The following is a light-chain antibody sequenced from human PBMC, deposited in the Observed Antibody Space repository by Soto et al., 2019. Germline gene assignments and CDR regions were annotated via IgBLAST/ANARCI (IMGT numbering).Light chain of an antibody. CDR1: SSVVGGYNY. V-gene: IGLV2-11*01. J-gene: IGLJ1*01. CDR3: CSHAGTYTYV. CDR2: DVT. Sequence: QSALNQPPSGSGAPGQSLTISFTGTSSVVGGYNYVSWYQQYPGQVPKLMIYDVTKRPSGVPDRFSGSKSGNTASLTISGLQAEDEADYYCCSHAGTYTYVFGTGTKVTVL.